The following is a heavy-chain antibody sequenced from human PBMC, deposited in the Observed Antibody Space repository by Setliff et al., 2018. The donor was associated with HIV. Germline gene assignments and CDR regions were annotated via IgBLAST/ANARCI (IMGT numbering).Heavy chain of an antibody. D-gene: IGHD3-10*01. Sequence: SVKVSCKASGGSFSSFTISWVRQAPGQGLEWMGGIIPALGTANYAQKFQGRVTMTADEATSTVYMELSSLRSEDTAIYYCAREGRPYYDSGRNWFDPWGQGTLVTVSS. V-gene: IGHV1-69*13. CDR2: IIPALGTA. CDR3: AREGRPYYDSGRNWFDP. J-gene: IGHJ5*02. CDR1: GGSFSSFT.